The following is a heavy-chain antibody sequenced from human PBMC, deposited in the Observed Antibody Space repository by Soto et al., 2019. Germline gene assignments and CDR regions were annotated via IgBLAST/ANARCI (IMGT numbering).Heavy chain of an antibody. CDR2: INGNGAYT. CDR1: GITFSTFSSYV. D-gene: IGHD6-19*01. CDR3: ATCAPGGWMG. Sequence: EVQLLESGGGLVQPGGSLRLSCAASGITFSTFSSYVMSWVRHAPGKGLEWVTGINGNGAYTYHVDSVKGRFTISRGNSKNSVHLRMSRLRAEDTAVYYCATCAPGGWMGWGQGNLVTVSS. V-gene: IGHV3-23*01. J-gene: IGHJ4*02.